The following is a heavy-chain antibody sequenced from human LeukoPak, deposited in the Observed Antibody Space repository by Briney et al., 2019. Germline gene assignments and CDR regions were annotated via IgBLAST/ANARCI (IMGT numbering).Heavy chain of an antibody. CDR3: AKEVSYYYDSSGFDY. CDR1: GFTFDDYA. Sequence: GGSLRLSCAASGFTFDDYAMHWVRQAPGRGLEWVSGISWNSGSIGYADSVKGRFTISRDNAKNSLYLQMNSLRAEDTALYYCAKEVSYYYDSSGFDYWDQGTLVTVSP. CDR2: ISWNSGSI. V-gene: IGHV3-9*01. J-gene: IGHJ4*02. D-gene: IGHD3-22*01.